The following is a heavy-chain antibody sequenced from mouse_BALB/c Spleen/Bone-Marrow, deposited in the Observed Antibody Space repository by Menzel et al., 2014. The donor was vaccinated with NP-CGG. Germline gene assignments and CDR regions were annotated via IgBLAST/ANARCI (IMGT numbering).Heavy chain of an antibody. V-gene: IGHV1-20*02. D-gene: IGHD2-4*01. Sequence: EVQLQQSGPELVKPGASVKISCKASGYSFTGYFMNWVMQSHGKSLEWIGRINPYNGDTFYNQKFKGKATLTVDKSSRTTHIYLRSLASENSAFYYCARSGDYDVFTYSGQTTLLTVSA. J-gene: IGHJ3*01. CDR1: GYSFTGYF. CDR3: ARSGDYDVFTY. CDR2: INPYNGDT.